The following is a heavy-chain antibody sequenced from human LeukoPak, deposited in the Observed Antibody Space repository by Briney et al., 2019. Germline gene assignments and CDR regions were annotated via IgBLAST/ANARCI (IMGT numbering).Heavy chain of an antibody. V-gene: IGHV3-33*01. D-gene: IGHD6-19*01. CDR2: IWNDGTNK. CDR1: GFTFSSYG. CDR3: ARVVGSGWPPFDH. J-gene: IGHJ4*02. Sequence: PGGSRRLSCAASGFTFSSYGMHWVRQAPGKGLEWVAVIWNDGTNKYYADSVKGRFTISRDNSKNTLYLQMNSLRDEDTAVYYCARVVGSGWPPFDHWGQGTLFTVSS.